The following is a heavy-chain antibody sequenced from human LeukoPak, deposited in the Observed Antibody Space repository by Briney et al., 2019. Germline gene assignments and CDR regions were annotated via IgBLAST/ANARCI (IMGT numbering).Heavy chain of an antibody. V-gene: IGHV3-23*01. CDR3: AKGTSGRSYYALGY. CDR1: GFSFSNYA. Sequence: SGGSLRLSCAASGFSFSNYAMSWVRQAPGKGLEWVSDISVSGGTTNYADSVKGRFTISRDNSNNMLYLQMNSLRAEDTAVYYCAKGTSGRSYYALGYWGQGTLVTVSS. J-gene: IGHJ4*02. D-gene: IGHD1-26*01. CDR2: ISVSGGTT.